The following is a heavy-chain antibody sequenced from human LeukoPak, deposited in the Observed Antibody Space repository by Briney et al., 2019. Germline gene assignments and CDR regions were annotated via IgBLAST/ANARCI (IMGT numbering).Heavy chain of an antibody. V-gene: IGHV3-21*01. J-gene: IGHJ5*02. CDR3: ARGNDFWSGSIEDWFDP. CDR1: GFTFADFA. CDR2: ISGSGGNT. Sequence: GGSLRLSCAASGFTFADFAMHWVRQAPGKGLEWVSTISGSGGNTYYADSVKGRFTISRDNAKNSLYLQMNSLRAEDTAVYYCARGNDFWSGSIEDWFDPWGQGTLVTVSS. D-gene: IGHD3-3*01.